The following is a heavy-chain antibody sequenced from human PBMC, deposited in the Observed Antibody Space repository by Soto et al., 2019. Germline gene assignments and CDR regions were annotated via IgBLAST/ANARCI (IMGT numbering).Heavy chain of an antibody. J-gene: IGHJ4*02. Sequence: QVQLVQSGAEVKKPGASVKVSCMASGYTFTHDAMHWVRQAPGQGLEWMGWINTGNGNTRYSQKFQGRVTITRDTSASTVYMELSSLRSEDTTVYYCATFVVLPGGYWGQGTLVTVSS. CDR3: ATFVVLPGGY. CDR1: GYTFTHDA. CDR2: INTGNGNT. D-gene: IGHD2-2*01. V-gene: IGHV1-3*04.